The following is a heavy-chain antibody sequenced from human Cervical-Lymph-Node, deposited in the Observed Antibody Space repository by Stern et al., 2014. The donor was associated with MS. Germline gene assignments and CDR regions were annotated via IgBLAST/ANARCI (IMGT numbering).Heavy chain of an antibody. D-gene: IGHD1-26*01. CDR1: GYTFTSYA. V-gene: IGHV1-3*01. CDR3: ARGWENDY. CDR2: INAGNGNT. Sequence: QVQLVQSGAEVKKPGASVKVSCKASGYTFTSYAMHWVRQAPGQRLEWMGWINAGNGNTKYSQKFQGRVTITRDTSASTAYMELSGLRSEDTAVYYCARGWENDYWGQGTLVTVSS. J-gene: IGHJ4*02.